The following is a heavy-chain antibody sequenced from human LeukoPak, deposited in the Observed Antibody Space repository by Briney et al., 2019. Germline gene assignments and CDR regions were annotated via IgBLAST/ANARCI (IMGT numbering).Heavy chain of an antibody. Sequence: GGPLRLSCAASGFTFSSYGMPGVRQAPGKGLEGGAVIWYDGSNKYYADSVKGRFTISRDNSKNTLYLQMNSLRAEDTAVYYCARVSLSSSWYSPWFDPWGQGTLVTVSS. CDR3: ARVSLSSSWYSPWFDP. V-gene: IGHV3-33*01. D-gene: IGHD6-13*01. CDR2: IWYDGSNK. CDR1: GFTFSSYG. J-gene: IGHJ5*02.